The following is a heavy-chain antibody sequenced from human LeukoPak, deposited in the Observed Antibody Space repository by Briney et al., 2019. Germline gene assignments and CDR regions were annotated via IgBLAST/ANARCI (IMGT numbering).Heavy chain of an antibody. V-gene: IGHV3-7*01. CDR1: GFTFSSYW. CDR2: IKQDGSEK. J-gene: IGHJ5*02. CDR3: ARAYYYDSSGYYYWFDP. D-gene: IGHD3-22*01. Sequence: GGSLRLSCAASGFTFSSYWMSWVRQAPGKGLEWVANIKQDGSEKYYVDSVKGRFTISRDNAKNSLYLQMNSLRAEDTAVYYCARAYYYDSSGYYYWFDPWGQGTLVTVSS.